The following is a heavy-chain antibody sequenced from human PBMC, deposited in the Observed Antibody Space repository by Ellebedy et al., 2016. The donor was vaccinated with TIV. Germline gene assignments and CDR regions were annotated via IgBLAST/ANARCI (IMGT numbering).Heavy chain of an antibody. CDR1: GFTFSNHW. Sequence: GESLKISCAASGFTFSNHWMSWVRQAPGKGLEFVANIRQDGAEKHYVDSVKGRFSISRDNAKNSVLLQMNSLRAEDTAVYYYARTGYGYHGMDVWGQGTTVTVSS. CDR3: ARTGYGYHGMDV. J-gene: IGHJ6*02. CDR2: IRQDGAEK. D-gene: IGHD5-12*01. V-gene: IGHV3-7*03.